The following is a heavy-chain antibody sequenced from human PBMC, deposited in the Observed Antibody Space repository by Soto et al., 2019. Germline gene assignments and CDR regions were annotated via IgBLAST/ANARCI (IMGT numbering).Heavy chain of an antibody. CDR2: INHSGST. V-gene: IGHV4-34*01. J-gene: IGHJ4*02. Sequence: QVQLQQWGAGLLKPSETLSLTFAVYGGSFSGYYWSWSRQPPGKGLEWIGEINHSGSTNYNPSLNSSVTISVDTSKNQFSLKLSSVTAADTAVYYCARGQGRRRGLYFDYWGQGTLVTVSS. D-gene: IGHD3-10*01. CDR1: GGSFSGYY. CDR3: ARGQGRRRGLYFDY.